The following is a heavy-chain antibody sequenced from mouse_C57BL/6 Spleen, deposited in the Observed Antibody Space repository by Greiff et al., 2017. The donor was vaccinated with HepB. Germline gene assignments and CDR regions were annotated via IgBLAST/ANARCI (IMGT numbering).Heavy chain of an antibody. CDR1: GFTFSNYW. V-gene: IGHV6-3*01. CDR2: IRLKSDNYAT. Sequence: EVKLMESGGGLVQPGGSMKLSCVASGFTFSNYWMNWVRQSPEKGLEWVAQIRLKSDNYATHYAESVKGRFTISIDDSKSSVYLQMNNLRAEDTGIYYCTGGWYFDVWGTGTTVTVSS. J-gene: IGHJ1*03. CDR3: TGGWYFDV.